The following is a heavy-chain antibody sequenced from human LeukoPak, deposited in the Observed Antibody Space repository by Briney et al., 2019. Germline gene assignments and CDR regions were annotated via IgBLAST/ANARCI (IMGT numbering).Heavy chain of an antibody. Sequence: SETLSLTCTVSGGSISSSSYYWGWIRQPPGKGLEWIGSIYYSGSTYYNPSLKSRVTISVDTSKNQFSLKLSSVTAADTAVYYCARGLRLYYYDSSGYYYEVYYFDYWGQGTLVTVSS. V-gene: IGHV4-39*07. J-gene: IGHJ4*02. D-gene: IGHD3-22*01. CDR1: GGSISSSSYY. CDR2: IYYSGST. CDR3: ARGLRLYYYDSSGYYYEVYYFDY.